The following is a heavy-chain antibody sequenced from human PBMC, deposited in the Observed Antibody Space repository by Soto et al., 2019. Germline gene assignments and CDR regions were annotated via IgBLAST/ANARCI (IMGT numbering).Heavy chain of an antibody. CDR1: GFTFSSFA. CDR3: ARVEQWLYIAKY. CDR2: ISDDGSNK. V-gene: IGHV3-30*04. D-gene: IGHD6-19*01. J-gene: IGHJ4*02. Sequence: QVQLVESGGGVVQPGRSLRLSCAASGFTFSSFAMHWVRQAPGKGLEWVAVISDDGSNKYYADSVKGRFTISRDNSKNTLYLQMNSLRGEDTAVYSFARVEQWLYIAKYWGQGTLVTVSS.